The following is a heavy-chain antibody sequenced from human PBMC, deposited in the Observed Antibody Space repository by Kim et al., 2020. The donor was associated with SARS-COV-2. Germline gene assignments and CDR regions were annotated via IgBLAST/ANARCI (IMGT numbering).Heavy chain of an antibody. Sequence: SETLSLTCTVSGGSISSGSYYWSWIRQPAGKGLEWIGRIYTSGSTNYNPSLKSRVTISVDTSKNQFSLKLSSVTAADTAVYYCARGVVGATPSYYYYYGMDVWGQGTTVTVSS. D-gene: IGHD1-26*01. CDR3: ARGVVGATPSYYYYYGMDV. CDR1: GGSISSGSYY. CDR2: IYTSGST. J-gene: IGHJ6*02. V-gene: IGHV4-61*02.